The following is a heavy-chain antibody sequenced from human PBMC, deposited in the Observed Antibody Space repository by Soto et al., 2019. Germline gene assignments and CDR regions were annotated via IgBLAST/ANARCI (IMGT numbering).Heavy chain of an antibody. J-gene: IGHJ6*02. CDR3: ARDRIVVVTATTYYYGMDV. CDR2: INPSGGST. CDR1: GYTFTSYY. V-gene: IGHV1-46*01. D-gene: IGHD2-21*02. Sequence: ASVKVSCKASGYTFTSYYMHWVRQAPGQGLEWMGIINPSGGSTSHAQKFQGRVTMTRDTSTSTVYMELSSLRSEDTAVYYCARDRIVVVTATTYYYGMDVWGQGTTVTVSS.